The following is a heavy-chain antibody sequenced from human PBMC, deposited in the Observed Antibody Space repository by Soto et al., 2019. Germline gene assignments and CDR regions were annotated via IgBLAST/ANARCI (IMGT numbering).Heavy chain of an antibody. CDR3: ARDSLYYGMDV. V-gene: IGHV3-66*01. CDR2: IYSGGST. CDR1: GFTVSSNY. J-gene: IGHJ6*02. Sequence: GGSLRLSCAASGFTVSSNYMSWVRQAPGKGLEWVSVIYSGGSTYYADSVKGRFTISRDNSKNTLYLQMNSLRAEDTAVYYCARDSLYYGMDVWGQGTTVTVSS.